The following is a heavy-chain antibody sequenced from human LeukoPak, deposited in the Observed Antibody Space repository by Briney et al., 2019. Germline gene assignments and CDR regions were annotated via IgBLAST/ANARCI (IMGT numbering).Heavy chain of an antibody. Sequence: GGSLRLSCAVSGFTFSKAWMSWVRQAPGKGLEWVGRIKSKTDGGTTDYAGPVKGRFTISRDDSKNTLYLQMGSLETEDTAVYYCTTDYYDTSGYSSYYWGQGTLVTVSS. CDR3: TTDYYDTSGYSSYY. V-gene: IGHV3-15*01. D-gene: IGHD3-22*01. CDR1: GFTFSKAW. CDR2: IKSKTDGGTT. J-gene: IGHJ4*02.